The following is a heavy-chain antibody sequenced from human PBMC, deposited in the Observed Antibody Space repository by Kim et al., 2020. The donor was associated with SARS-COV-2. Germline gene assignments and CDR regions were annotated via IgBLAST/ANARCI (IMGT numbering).Heavy chain of an antibody. Sequence: SVQSRITINPDTSKNQFSLQLTSVAPEDTAVYYCARDRRGNSSSPASFDYWGQGTLVTVSS. D-gene: IGHD6-6*01. V-gene: IGHV6-1*01. CDR3: ARDRRGNSSSPASFDY. J-gene: IGHJ4*02.